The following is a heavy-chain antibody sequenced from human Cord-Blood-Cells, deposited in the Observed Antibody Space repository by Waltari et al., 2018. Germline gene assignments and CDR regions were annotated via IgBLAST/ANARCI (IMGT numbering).Heavy chain of an antibody. D-gene: IGHD1-1*01. Sequence: QLQLQESGPGLVKPSETLSLTCTVSGGSISSSSYYWGWIRQPPGKGLEWIGSIYYSVSTYYDPFLKRRVTISVETSKNQLSLKLSSVTAADTAVYYWASSGNWNYFDYWGQGTLVTVSS. CDR2: IYYSVST. CDR1: GGSISSSSYY. J-gene: IGHJ4*02. CDR3: ASSGNWNYFDY. V-gene: IGHV4-39*01.